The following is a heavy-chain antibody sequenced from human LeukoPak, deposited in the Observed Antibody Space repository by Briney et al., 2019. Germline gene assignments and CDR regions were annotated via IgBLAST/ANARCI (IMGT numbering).Heavy chain of an antibody. Sequence: SETQSLACTVSGGSISSGDYYWSWIRQPPGKGLEWIGYIYYSGSTYYNPSLKSRVIISVDTSQNQFSLKLSSVTAADTAVYYCARDRSITMVRGATSGFDYWGQGTLVTVSS. V-gene: IGHV4-30-4*01. CDR3: ARDRSITMVRGATSGFDY. D-gene: IGHD3-10*01. CDR2: IYYSGST. CDR1: GGSISSGDYY. J-gene: IGHJ4*02.